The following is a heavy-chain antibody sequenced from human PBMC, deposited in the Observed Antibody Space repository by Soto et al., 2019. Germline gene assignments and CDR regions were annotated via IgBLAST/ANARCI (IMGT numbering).Heavy chain of an antibody. Sequence: GASVKVSCKAAGYTFTSYGISWMRQAPGQGLEGMGWISAYNGNTYYAQKFQGRVPLTTDTSTSTAYMELRSLRSDDTAMYYCARDILLPRSVAYGMDVWGQGTTVT. D-gene: IGHD2-15*01. CDR1: GYTFTSYG. CDR3: ARDILLPRSVAYGMDV. J-gene: IGHJ6*02. V-gene: IGHV1-18*04. CDR2: ISAYNGNT.